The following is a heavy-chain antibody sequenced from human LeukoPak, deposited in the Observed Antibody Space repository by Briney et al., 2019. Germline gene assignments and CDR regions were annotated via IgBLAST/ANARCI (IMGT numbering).Heavy chain of an antibody. J-gene: IGHJ5*02. V-gene: IGHV4-38-2*02. CDR1: GYSISSGYY. Sequence: SETLSLTCTVSGYSISSGYYWGWIRQPPGKGLEWIGSIYYSGSTYYNPSLKSRVTISVDTSKNQFSLKLSSVTAADTAVYYCARRKQQLVPSNWFDPWGQGTLVTVSS. CDR3: ARRKQQLVPSNWFDP. CDR2: IYYSGST. D-gene: IGHD6-13*01.